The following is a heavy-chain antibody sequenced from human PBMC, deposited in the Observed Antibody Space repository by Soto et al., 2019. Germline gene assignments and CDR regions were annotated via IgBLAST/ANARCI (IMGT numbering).Heavy chain of an antibody. CDR2: IGTAGDT. CDR1: GFTFSSYD. CDR3: ARGAYGSGSPVAPYYFDC. J-gene: IGHJ4*02. Sequence: EVQLVESGGGVVQPGGSLRLSCAASGFTFSSYDMHWVRQATGKDLEWVSAIGTAGDTYYPGSVKGRFTISRENAKNSLYLQVNILRAGDTAVYYCARGAYGSGSPVAPYYFDCGGQGTLVTVSS. V-gene: IGHV3-13*01. D-gene: IGHD3-10*01.